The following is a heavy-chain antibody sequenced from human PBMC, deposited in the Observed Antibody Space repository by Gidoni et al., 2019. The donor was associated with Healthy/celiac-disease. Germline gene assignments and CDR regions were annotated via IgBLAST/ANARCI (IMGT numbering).Heavy chain of an antibody. Sequence: QVQLQESGPGLVTPSQTLSLTCTVSGGSLSSGGYYWSWIRQHPGKGLEWIGYIYYSGSTYYNPSLKSRVTISVDTSKNQFSLKLSSVTAADTAVYYCARDCGTSGSCYSLNYYGMDVWGQGTTVTVSS. CDR2: IYYSGST. J-gene: IGHJ6*02. D-gene: IGHD2-15*01. V-gene: IGHV4-31*03. CDR3: ARDCGTSGSCYSLNYYGMDV. CDR1: GGSLSSGGYY.